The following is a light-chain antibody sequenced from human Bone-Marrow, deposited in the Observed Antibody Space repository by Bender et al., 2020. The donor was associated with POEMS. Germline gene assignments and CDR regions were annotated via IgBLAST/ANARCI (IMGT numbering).Light chain of an antibody. CDR2: GNT. V-gene: IGLV1-40*01. CDR3: SSYTSSSGLYV. CDR1: GIGAGYD. Sequence: QSVLTQPPSVSGAPGQRVTISCSGSGIGAGYDVHWYQQVPGTAPKLLIFGNTNLPSGVPDRFSGSKSGTSASLAITGLQAEDEALYYCSSYTSSSGLYVFGGGTSVHVL. J-gene: IGLJ1*01.